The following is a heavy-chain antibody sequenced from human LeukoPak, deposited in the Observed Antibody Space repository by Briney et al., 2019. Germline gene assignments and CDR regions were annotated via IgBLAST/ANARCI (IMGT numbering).Heavy chain of an antibody. D-gene: IGHD3-22*01. CDR2: IYTSGST. CDR3: ARDYDSSGYYLSDAFDI. CDR1: GGSISSYY. V-gene: IGHV4-4*07. Sequence: PSGTLSLTCTVSGGSISSYYWSWIRQPAGKGLEWIGRIYTSGSTNYNPSLKSRVTMSVDTSKNQFSLKLSSVTAADTAVYYCARDYDSSGYYLSDAFDIWGQGTMVTVSS. J-gene: IGHJ3*02.